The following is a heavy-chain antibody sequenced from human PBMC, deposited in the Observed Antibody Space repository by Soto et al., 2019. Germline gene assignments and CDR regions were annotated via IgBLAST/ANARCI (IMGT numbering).Heavy chain of an antibody. D-gene: IGHD2-15*01. J-gene: IGHJ4*02. CDR3: ASFGRPGYCSGGSCYWFDY. V-gene: IGHV5-51*01. CDR2: IYPGDSDT. CDR1: GYSFTSYW. Sequence: PGESLKISCKGSGYSFTSYWIGWVRQMPGKGLEWMGIIYPGDSDTRYSPSFQGQVTISADKSISTAYLQWSSLKASDTAMYYCASFGRPGYCSGGSCYWFDYWGQGTLVTVSS.